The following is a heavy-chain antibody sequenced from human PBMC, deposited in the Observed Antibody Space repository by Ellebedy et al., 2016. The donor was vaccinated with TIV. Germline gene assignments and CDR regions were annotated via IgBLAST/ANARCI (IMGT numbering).Heavy chain of an antibody. CDR1: GFTFSSYA. Sequence: PGGSLRLSCAASGFTFSSYAMHWVRQAPGKGLEWVAVISYDGSNKYYADSVKGRFTISRDNSKNTLYLQMNSLRAEDTAVYYCAREHYGGNSDWLIDYWGQGTLVTVSS. J-gene: IGHJ4*02. D-gene: IGHD4-23*01. CDR2: ISYDGSNK. V-gene: IGHV3-30-3*01. CDR3: AREHYGGNSDWLIDY.